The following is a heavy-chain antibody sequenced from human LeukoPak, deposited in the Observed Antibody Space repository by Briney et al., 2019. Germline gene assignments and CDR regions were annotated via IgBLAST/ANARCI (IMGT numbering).Heavy chain of an antibody. V-gene: IGHV4-39*01. CDR2: IYYSGIT. J-gene: IGHJ4*02. D-gene: IGHD4-17*01. Sequence: SETLSLTCTVSGGSISTSNYYWGWIRQPPGKGLEWIGSIYYSGITYYNPSLKSRVTISVDTSKSQFSLKLSSVTAADTAVYYCARQHHMTTVTTNFDYWGQGTLVTVSS. CDR1: GGSISTSNYY. CDR3: ARQHHMTTVTTNFDY.